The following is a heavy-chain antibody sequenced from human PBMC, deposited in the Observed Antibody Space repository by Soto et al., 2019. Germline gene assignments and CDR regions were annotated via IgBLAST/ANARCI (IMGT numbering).Heavy chain of an antibody. V-gene: IGHV3-66*01. CDR3: ARDSGYSYGYDAFDI. Sequence: GGSLRLSCAASGFTVSSNYMSWVRQAPGKGLEWVPVIYSGGSTYYADSVKGRFTISRDNSKNTLYLQMDSLRAEDTAVYYCARDSGYSYGYDAFDIWGQGTMVTVSS. J-gene: IGHJ3*02. CDR2: IYSGGST. D-gene: IGHD5-18*01. CDR1: GFTVSSNY.